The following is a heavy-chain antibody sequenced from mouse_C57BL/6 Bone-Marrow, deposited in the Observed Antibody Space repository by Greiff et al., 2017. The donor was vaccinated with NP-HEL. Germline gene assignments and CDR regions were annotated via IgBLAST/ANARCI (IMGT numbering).Heavy chain of an antibody. J-gene: IGHJ2*01. CDR3: ARDHYYGGYFDH. V-gene: IGHV3-6*01. CDR1: GYSITSGYY. CDR2: ISYDGSN. Sequence: EVQLQQSGPGLVKPSQSLSLTCSVTGYSITSGYYWNWIRQFPGNKLEWMGYISYDGSNNYNPSLKNRISITRDTSKNQFFLKLNSVTTEDTATYYCARDHYYGGYFDHWGQGTTLTVSS. D-gene: IGHD1-2*01.